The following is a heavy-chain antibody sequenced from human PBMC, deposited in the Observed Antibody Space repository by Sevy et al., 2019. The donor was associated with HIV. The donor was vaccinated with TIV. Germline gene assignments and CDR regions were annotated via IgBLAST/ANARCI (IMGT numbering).Heavy chain of an antibody. V-gene: IGHV4-39*01. Sequence: SESLSLICTVSGDSISSSNYYGGWIRQPPGKGLEWIGSIYYSGSTYYNPSLQRRVTISVATSKNPFSLSLSSVTAADTAVYYCARHGGSIEQWYFHYWGQGTLVTVSS. D-gene: IGHD3-16*01. CDR1: GDSISSSNYY. CDR2: IYYSGST. J-gene: IGHJ4*02. CDR3: ARHGGSIEQWYFHY.